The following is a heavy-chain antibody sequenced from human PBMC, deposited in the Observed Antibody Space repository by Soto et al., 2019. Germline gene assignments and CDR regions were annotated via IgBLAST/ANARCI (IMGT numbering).Heavy chain of an antibody. Sequence: QLQLQESGSGLVKPSQTLSLTCAVSGGSITGTTYSWSWIRQPPGNGLEWIGYIYDSGTTYYNPSVKSQVSISVHRSKNQFSLTLSSATAAHTAVYYLARVQAAAAGHSNFEFWGQGDLVTVSS. V-gene: IGHV4-30-2*01. CDR2: IYDSGTT. J-gene: IGHJ4*02. CDR3: ARVQAAAAGHSNFEF. D-gene: IGHD6-13*01. CDR1: GGSITGTTYS.